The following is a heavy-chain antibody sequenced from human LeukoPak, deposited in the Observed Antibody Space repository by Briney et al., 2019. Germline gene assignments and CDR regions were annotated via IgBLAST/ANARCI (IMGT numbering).Heavy chain of an antibody. D-gene: IGHD5-18*01. CDR1: GFSFSTYA. CDR2: ISKSGDNT. J-gene: IGHJ4*02. V-gene: IGHV3-23*01. Sequence: GGSLRLSCAASGFSFSTYAMTWVRQAPGEGLEWVSGISKSGDNTYYTDSVKGRFTFSRDNSKSTLFLQMNSLRVEDTAVYYCAKDQSPKRYRQTSDSWGQGTLVTVSS. CDR3: AKDQSPKRYRQTSDS.